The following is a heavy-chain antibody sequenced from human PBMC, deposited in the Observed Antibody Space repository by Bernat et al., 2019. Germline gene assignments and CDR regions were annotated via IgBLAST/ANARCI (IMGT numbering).Heavy chain of an antibody. V-gene: IGHV3-43*02. D-gene: IGHD1-1*01. CDR2: INHDSSGT. J-gene: IGHJ4*02. CDR1: GFFFHAYV. Sequence: EVQLAESGGGVVQPGGSLRFSCAPSGFFFHAYVMHWVRQASGMGLEWVSRINHDSSGTSYADSARGRFTISRDNSKNSLYLQMNSLRVEDTALYYCVKDNANWAFGYWGRGTLVTVS. CDR3: VKDNANWAFGY.